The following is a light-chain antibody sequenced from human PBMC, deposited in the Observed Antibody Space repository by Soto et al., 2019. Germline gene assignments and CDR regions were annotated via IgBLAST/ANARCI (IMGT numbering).Light chain of an antibody. CDR1: QRVSID. Sequence: EIVLTQSPATLSLSPGERATLSCRASQRVSIDLAWYQQKPGQAPRLLIYDASNRATGIAARFSGGGSGTDFTLTISRPEPEDFAVYYCQQRSQWPWTFGQGPKVEIK. CDR2: DAS. V-gene: IGKV3-11*01. J-gene: IGKJ1*01. CDR3: QQRSQWPWT.